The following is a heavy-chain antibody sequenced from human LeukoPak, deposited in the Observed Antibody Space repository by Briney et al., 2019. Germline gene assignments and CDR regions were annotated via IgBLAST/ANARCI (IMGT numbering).Heavy chain of an antibody. CDR3: ARESSSGSGNQRSVDY. V-gene: IGHV4-59*12. D-gene: IGHD3-10*01. CDR1: GGSISSYY. CDR2: IYYSGST. Sequence: SETLSLTCTVSGGSISSYYWSWIRQPPGKGLEWIGYIYYSGSTNYNPSLKSRVDISVDTSKNQFSLKLSSVTAADTAVYYCARESSSGSGNQRSVDYWGQGTLVTVSS. J-gene: IGHJ4*02.